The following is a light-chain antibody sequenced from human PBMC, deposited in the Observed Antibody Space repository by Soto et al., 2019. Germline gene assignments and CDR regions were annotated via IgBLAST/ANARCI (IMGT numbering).Light chain of an antibody. V-gene: IGKV1-5*03. Sequence: DIQMTQSPSTLSASVGDRVTITCRASQSISSWLAWYQQKAGKAPKLLIYKAYSLESGVPSRFSGSGSGTEVTLTISSLQPDDFATYYCQQYNSYWTFGQGTKVEIK. CDR1: QSISSW. CDR2: KAY. J-gene: IGKJ1*01. CDR3: QQYNSYWT.